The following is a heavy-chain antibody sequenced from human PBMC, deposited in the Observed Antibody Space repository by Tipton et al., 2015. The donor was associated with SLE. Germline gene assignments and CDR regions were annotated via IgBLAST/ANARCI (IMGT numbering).Heavy chain of an antibody. Sequence: TLSLTCAVSGGPFSAHYWSWIRQAPGKGLEWLGEINYSGITKYNPSLKSRVSISLGTSKNQFSLRLTSVTAADTAVYYCARRGEYNWTPFDFWGQGTLLTVSS. CDR2: INYSGIT. J-gene: IGHJ4*02. CDR3: ARRGEYNWTPFDF. V-gene: IGHV4-34*01. D-gene: IGHD1-20*01. CDR1: GGPFSAHY.